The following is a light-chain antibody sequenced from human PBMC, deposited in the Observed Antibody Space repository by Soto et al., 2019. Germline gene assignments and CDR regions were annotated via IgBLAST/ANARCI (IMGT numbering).Light chain of an antibody. V-gene: IGKV3-20*01. Sequence: EIVLTQSPGTLSLSPGERATLSCRASQSVSSSYLAWYQQKPGQAPRLLIYGASSRATGIPDRFSGSGSGTDFSLTTTRLEPEDFAVYYCQHYGSSPYAFGRGTKLEVK. CDR1: QSVSSSY. CDR3: QHYGSSPYA. J-gene: IGKJ2*01. CDR2: GAS.